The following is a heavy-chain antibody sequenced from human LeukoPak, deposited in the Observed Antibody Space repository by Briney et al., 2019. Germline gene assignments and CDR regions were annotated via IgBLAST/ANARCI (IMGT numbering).Heavy chain of an antibody. Sequence: SETLSLTCTVSGGSISTYYWSWIRQPPGKGLEWIGDIYYSGNTNYNPSLKSRVTISIDTSKHQFSLKLRSVTAADTAVYYCARNQIVGAGNWFDPWGQGTLVTVSS. D-gene: IGHD6-13*01. CDR1: GGSISTYY. CDR3: ARNQIVGAGNWFDP. CDR2: IYYSGNT. J-gene: IGHJ5*02. V-gene: IGHV4-59*01.